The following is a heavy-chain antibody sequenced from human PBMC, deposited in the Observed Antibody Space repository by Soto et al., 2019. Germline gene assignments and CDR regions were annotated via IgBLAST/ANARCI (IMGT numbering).Heavy chain of an antibody. J-gene: IGHJ6*02. CDR2: ISAYNGNT. CDR3: ARDGGYCTNGVFYFLAYYYYDMDA. CDR1: GYTFTSYG. V-gene: IGHV1-18*01. Sequence: ASVKVSCKASGYTFTSYGISWVRQAPGQGLEWMGWISAYNGNTNYAQKLQGRVTMTTDTSTSTAYMELRSLRSDDTAVYYCARDGGYCTNGVFYFLAYYYYDMDAWGQGTTVTVSS. D-gene: IGHD2-8*01.